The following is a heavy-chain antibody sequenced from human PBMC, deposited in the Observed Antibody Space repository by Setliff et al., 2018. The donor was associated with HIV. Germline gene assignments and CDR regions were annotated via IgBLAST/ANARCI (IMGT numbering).Heavy chain of an antibody. CDR1: GGSISSSSYY. Sequence: PSETLSLTCTVSGGSISSSSYYWGWIRQPPGKGLEWIGSIYYSGSTYYNPSLKSRVTISVDTSKNQFSLKLSSVTAADTAVYYCARHVDIVVVVAAPSFDYWGQGTLVTVPQ. D-gene: IGHD2-15*01. V-gene: IGHV4-39*01. CDR2: IYYSGST. CDR3: ARHVDIVVVVAAPSFDY. J-gene: IGHJ4*02.